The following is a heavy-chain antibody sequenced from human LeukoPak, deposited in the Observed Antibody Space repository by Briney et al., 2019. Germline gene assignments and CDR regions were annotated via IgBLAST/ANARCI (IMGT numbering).Heavy chain of an antibody. V-gene: IGHV4-39*01. Sequence: SETLSLTCTVSGGSISSSSYYWGWIRQPPGKGLEWIGSIYYSGSTYYNPSLKSRDTISVDTSKNQFSLKLSSVTAADTAVYYCARHGENFSSGWYGVADYWGQGTLVTVSS. CDR2: IYYSGST. CDR3: ARHGENFSSGWYGVADY. J-gene: IGHJ4*02. CDR1: GGSISSSSYY. D-gene: IGHD6-19*01.